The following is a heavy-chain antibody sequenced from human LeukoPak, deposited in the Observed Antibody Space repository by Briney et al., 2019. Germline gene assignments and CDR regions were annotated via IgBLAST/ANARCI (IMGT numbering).Heavy chain of an antibody. CDR3: AKGTTFDAFGI. Sequence: PGGSLRLSCAAAGFTFDNYAMHWVRQAPGKGLEWVSRISWNAGGIVYADSVKGRFTISRDNAKNSLYLQMNSLRAEDTALYYCAKGTTFDAFGIWGQGTMVTVSS. J-gene: IGHJ3*02. CDR1: GFTFDNYA. CDR2: ISWNAGGI. D-gene: IGHD3-16*01. V-gene: IGHV3-9*01.